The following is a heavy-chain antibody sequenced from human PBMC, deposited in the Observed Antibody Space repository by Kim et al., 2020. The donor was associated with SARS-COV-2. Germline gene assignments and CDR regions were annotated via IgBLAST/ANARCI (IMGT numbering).Heavy chain of an antibody. V-gene: IGHV1-18*01. J-gene: IGHJ4*02. CDR3: ARVGDPWDYYGSGSSPTPDY. CDR2: ISAYNGNT. Sequence: ASVKVSCKASGYTFTSYGISWVRQAPGQGLEWMGWISAYNGNTNYAQKLQGRVTMTTDTSTSTAYMELRSLRSDDTAVYYCARVGDPWDYYGSGSSPTPDYWGQGTLVTVSS. D-gene: IGHD3-10*01. CDR1: GYTFTSYG.